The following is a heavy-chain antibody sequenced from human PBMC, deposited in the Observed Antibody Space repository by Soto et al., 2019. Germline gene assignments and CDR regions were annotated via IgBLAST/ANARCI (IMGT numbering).Heavy chain of an antibody. CDR2: IGTAGDP. Sequence: XGSLRLSFAASGFTFSSYDMHGVRQATGKGLEWVSAIGTAGDPYYPGSVKGRFTISRENAKNFLYLQMNSLRAGDTAVYYCARGGYENAFDIWGQGTMVTVSS. CDR1: GFTFSSYD. J-gene: IGHJ3*02. V-gene: IGHV3-13*05. D-gene: IGHD5-18*01. CDR3: ARGGYENAFDI.